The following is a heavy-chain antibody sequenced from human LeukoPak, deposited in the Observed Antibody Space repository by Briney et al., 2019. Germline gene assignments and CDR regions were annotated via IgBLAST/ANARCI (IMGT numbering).Heavy chain of an antibody. Sequence: GGSLRLSCVVSGFTLRTSAMSWVRQAPGKGLQWVSAIRAYTTDTFYIDSVKGRFTISRDDSRNTLYLQMNSLRAEDTAVYYCAKSQVIMITFGGGFDYWGQGTLVTVSS. J-gene: IGHJ4*02. CDR2: IRAYTTDT. CDR1: GFTLRTSA. D-gene: IGHD3-16*01. V-gene: IGHV3-23*01. CDR3: AKSQVIMITFGGGFDY.